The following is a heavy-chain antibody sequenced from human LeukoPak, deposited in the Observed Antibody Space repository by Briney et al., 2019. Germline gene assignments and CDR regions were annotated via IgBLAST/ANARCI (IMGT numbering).Heavy chain of an antibody. CDR3: ATGFRYVGY. CDR1: GFTFSIYW. J-gene: IGHJ4*02. D-gene: IGHD1-14*01. V-gene: IGHV3-30*03. CDR2: ISYDGSNK. Sequence: GGSLRLSCAASGFTFSIYWMHWVRQAPGKGLEWVAVISYDGSNKYYANSVKGRFTISRDNSKNTLYLQMNSLRAEDTAVYYCATGFRYVGYWGQGTLVTISS.